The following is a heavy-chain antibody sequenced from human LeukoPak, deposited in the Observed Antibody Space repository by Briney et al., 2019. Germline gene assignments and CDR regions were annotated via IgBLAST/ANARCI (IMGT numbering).Heavy chain of an antibody. V-gene: IGHV3-21*01. Sequence: PGGSLRLSCAASGFTFSSYSMNWVRQAPGKGLEWVSSISSSGDYIYYADSVKGRFTISRDNAKNSLYLQMNSLRAEDTAVYYCASIRFLEWLLVYWGQGTLVTVSS. D-gene: IGHD3-3*01. CDR3: ASIRFLEWLLVY. CDR2: ISSSGDYI. CDR1: GFTFSSYS. J-gene: IGHJ4*02.